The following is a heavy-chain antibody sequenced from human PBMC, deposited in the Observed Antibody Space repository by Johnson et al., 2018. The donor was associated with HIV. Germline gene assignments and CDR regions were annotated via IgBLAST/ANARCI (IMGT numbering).Heavy chain of an antibody. J-gene: IGHJ3*02. CDR2: LSYDGSNK. CDR3: YGYYDAFDI. CDR1: GLTFSSYA. Sequence: QVQLVESGGGVVQPGRSLRLSCAASGLTFSSYAMHGVRQAPGKGLAWVAVLSYDGSNKFYADSVKGRFTVSRDSSKNTLFLQMTSLRVEDTAVYYCYGYYDAFDIWGQGTMVSVSS. D-gene: IGHD3-10*01. V-gene: IGHV3-30-3*01.